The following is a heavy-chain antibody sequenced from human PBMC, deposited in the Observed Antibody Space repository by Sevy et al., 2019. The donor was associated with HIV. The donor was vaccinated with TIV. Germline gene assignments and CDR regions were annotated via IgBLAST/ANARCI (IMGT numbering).Heavy chain of an antibody. Sequence: SEILSLTCTVSGGSISGYYWTWVRQTAGQGLEWLGRIYSSGRTNYNPSVESRASMSVDTSKNQLSLRLSSMTAADTAIYVSARDLCGSSSYFTATDNWGQGTLVTVSS. J-gene: IGHJ4*02. D-gene: IGHD2-2*01. V-gene: IGHV4-4*07. CDR3: ARDLCGSSSYFTATDN. CDR2: IYSSGRT. CDR1: GGSISGYY.